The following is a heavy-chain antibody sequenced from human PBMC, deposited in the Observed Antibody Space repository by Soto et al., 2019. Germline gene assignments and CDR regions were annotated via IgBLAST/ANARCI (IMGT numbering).Heavy chain of an antibody. J-gene: IGHJ4*02. CDR2: IYYSGST. V-gene: IGHV4-59*08. CDR3: ARLRVGAPDY. Sequence: QVQLQESGPGLVKPSETLSLTCTVSGGSISSYYWSWIRQPPGKGLEWIGYIYYSGSTNYNPSLRSRVTISVDTSKNQFSLKLGSVTAADTAVYYCARLRVGAPDYWGQGTLVTVSS. CDR1: GGSISSYY. D-gene: IGHD1-26*01.